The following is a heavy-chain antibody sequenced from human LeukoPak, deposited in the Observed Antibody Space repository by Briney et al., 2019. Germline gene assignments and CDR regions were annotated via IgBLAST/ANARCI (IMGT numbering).Heavy chain of an antibody. D-gene: IGHD3-3*01. J-gene: IGHJ5*02. Sequence: PSETLSLTCAVSGGTFSGYYWSWIRQPPGKGLEWIGEINNSGSTNYNPSLKSRVTISVDTSKNQFSLKLISVTAADTAVYYCAGSGYYDFWSGYWLSWFDPWGQGTLVTVSS. V-gene: IGHV4-34*08. CDR2: INNSGST. CDR3: AGSGYYDFWSGYWLSWFDP. CDR1: GGTFSGYY.